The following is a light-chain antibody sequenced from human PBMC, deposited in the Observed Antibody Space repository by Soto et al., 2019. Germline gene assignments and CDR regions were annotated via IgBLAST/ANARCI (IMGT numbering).Light chain of an antibody. CDR1: SSNIGNTY. Sequence: QSVLTQPPSVSAAPGQTVTISCSGSSSNIGNTYVSWYQQLPGTAPKLLIYDNNKRPPGIPDRFSGSKSGTSATLGITGLQTGDEADYYCGTWDSSLSAGGVFGGGTKLTVL. V-gene: IGLV1-51*01. J-gene: IGLJ2*01. CDR3: GTWDSSLSAGGV. CDR2: DNN.